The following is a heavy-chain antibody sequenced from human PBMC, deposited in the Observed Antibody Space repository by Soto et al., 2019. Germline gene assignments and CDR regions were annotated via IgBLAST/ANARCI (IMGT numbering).Heavy chain of an antibody. Sequence: QVQLQESGPGLVKPSETLSLTCTVSGGSISSYYWSWIRQPPGKGLEWIGYIYYSGSTNYNPSLKCRVTSSVAPCKTPFPLKLSAVNAADAAVYYWARRWGGAFGYWGQGPLVTVS. CDR3: ARRWGGAFGY. V-gene: IGHV4-59*08. J-gene: IGHJ4*02. D-gene: IGHD3-16*01. CDR2: IYYSGST. CDR1: GGSISSYY.